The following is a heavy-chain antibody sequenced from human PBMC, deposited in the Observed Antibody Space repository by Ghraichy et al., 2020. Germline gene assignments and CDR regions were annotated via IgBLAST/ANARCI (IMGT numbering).Heavy chain of an antibody. CDR2: IYYSGNT. J-gene: IGHJ4*02. CDR3: AREASAGEHFDY. Sequence: SETLSLTCTVSGGSISSYYWSWIRQPPGKGLEWIGYIYYSGNTNYNPSLKSRVTISVTTSKNQFSLKLSSVTAADTAVYYCAREASAGEHFDYWGQGTLVTVSS. D-gene: IGHD3-16*01. CDR1: GGSISSYY. V-gene: IGHV4-59*01.